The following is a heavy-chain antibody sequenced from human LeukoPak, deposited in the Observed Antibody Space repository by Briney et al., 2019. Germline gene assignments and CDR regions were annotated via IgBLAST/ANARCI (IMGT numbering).Heavy chain of an antibody. CDR2: IYYSGST. Sequence: PSETLSLTCTVSGGSISSYYWSWIRQPPGKGLEWIGYIYYSGSTNYNPSLKSRVTISVDTSKNQFSLKLSSVTAADTAAYYCARGYDFENWFDPWGQGTLVTVSS. D-gene: IGHD3-3*01. J-gene: IGHJ5*02. CDR3: ARGYDFENWFDP. V-gene: IGHV4-59*01. CDR1: GGSISSYY.